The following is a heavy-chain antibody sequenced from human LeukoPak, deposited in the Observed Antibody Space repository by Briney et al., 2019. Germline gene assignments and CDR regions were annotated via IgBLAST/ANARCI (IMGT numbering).Heavy chain of an antibody. V-gene: IGHV4-59*01. CDR3: ARVTSGYSYVGWFDP. CDR1: GGSISSYY. Sequence: SETLSLTCTVSGGSISSYYWSWIRQPPGKGLEWIGYIYYSGSTNYNPSLKSRVTTSVDTSKNQFSLKLSSVTAADTAVYYCARVTSGYSYVGWFDPWGQGTLVTVSS. D-gene: IGHD5-18*01. CDR2: IYYSGST. J-gene: IGHJ5*02.